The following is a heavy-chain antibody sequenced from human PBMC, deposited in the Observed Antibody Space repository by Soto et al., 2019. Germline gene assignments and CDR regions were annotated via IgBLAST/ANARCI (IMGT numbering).Heavy chain of an antibody. CDR2: IYYSGST. V-gene: IGHV4-39*01. J-gene: IGHJ4*02. Sequence: QLQLQESGPGLVKPSVTLSLTCTVSGGSISSSSYYWGWIRQPPGKGLEWIGSIYYSGSTYYNPSLKSRVTISVDTSKNQFSLKLSSVTAADTAVYYCAIFDYYGSGSYVHYWGQGTLVTVSS. CDR3: AIFDYYGSGSYVHY. CDR1: GGSISSSSYY. D-gene: IGHD3-10*01.